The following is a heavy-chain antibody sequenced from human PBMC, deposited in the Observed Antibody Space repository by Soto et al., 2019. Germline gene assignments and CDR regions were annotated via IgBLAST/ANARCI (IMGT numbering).Heavy chain of an antibody. CDR2: IGATGET. Sequence: DVQLVESGGVLVQPGGSLRLSCAASGFSFSMYDMHWVRQVTGKGLEWVSGIGATGETHYPGSVKGRFSASRENAKDSLYLQINSVRVGDTAMYYCERGKGRCRGTSCPNTNYNFADDVKGQGTRVIVSS. D-gene: IGHD2-2*01. J-gene: IGHJ6*02. V-gene: IGHV3-13*01. CDR1: GFSFSMYD. CDR3: ERGKGRCRGTSCPNTNYNFADDV.